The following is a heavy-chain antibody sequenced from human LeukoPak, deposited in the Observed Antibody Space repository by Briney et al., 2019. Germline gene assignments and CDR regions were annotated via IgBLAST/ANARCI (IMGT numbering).Heavy chain of an antibody. J-gene: IGHJ5*02. Sequence: ASETLSLTCTVSGGSISSSSYFWGWIRQPPGKGLEWIGSIYYSGSTYYNPSLKSRVTISVDTSKNQFSLNLSSVTAADTAVYYCARGYYDSSGYYCGFDPWGQGTLVTVSS. CDR2: IYYSGST. CDR1: GGSISSSSYF. CDR3: ARGYYDSSGYYCGFDP. V-gene: IGHV4-39*07. D-gene: IGHD3-22*01.